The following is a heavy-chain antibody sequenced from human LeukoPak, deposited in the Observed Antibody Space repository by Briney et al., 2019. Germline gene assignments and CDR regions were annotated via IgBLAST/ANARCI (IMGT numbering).Heavy chain of an antibody. V-gene: IGHV1-69*06. D-gene: IGHD5-12*01. CDR3: AREALGYSNYDFPNGGYYYMDV. CDR2: IIPIFGSA. J-gene: IGHJ6*03. Sequence: ASVKVSCKASGGPFSSYGISWVRQAPGQGLEWMGGIIPIFGSANYAQKFQGRVTITADKSTSTAYMELSSLRSEDTAVYYCAREALGYSNYDFPNGGYYYMDVWGKGTTVTVSS. CDR1: GGPFSSYG.